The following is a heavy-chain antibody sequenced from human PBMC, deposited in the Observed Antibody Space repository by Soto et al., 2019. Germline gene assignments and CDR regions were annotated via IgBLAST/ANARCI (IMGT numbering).Heavy chain of an antibody. CDR3: ATGFKGSFEL. J-gene: IGHJ3*01. V-gene: IGHV3-15*01. CDR1: GFRFSDVW. Sequence: QLVESGGGLVKPGESLTLSCEASGFRFSDVWLHWVRQAPGKGLEWVGRIKSQVAGGSTDYAAPVRGRLTISSEDSSNMLYCQINKLITEDTPGDYCATGFKGSFELWGNGTMVTVSS. CDR2: IKSQVAGGST.